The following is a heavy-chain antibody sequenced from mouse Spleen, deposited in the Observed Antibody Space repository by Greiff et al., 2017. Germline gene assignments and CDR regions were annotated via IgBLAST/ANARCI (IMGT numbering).Heavy chain of an antibody. CDR2: ISSGSSTI. D-gene: IGHD3-2*01. CDR1: GFTFSDYG. Sequence: DVMLVESGGGLVKPGGSLKLSCAASGFTFSDYGMHWVRQAPEKGLEWVAYISSGSSTIYYADTVKGRFTISRDNAKNTLFLQMTSLRSEDTAMYYCARDSSGHVFAYWGQGTLVTVSA. CDR3: ARDSSGHVFAY. J-gene: IGHJ3*01. V-gene: IGHV5-17*01.